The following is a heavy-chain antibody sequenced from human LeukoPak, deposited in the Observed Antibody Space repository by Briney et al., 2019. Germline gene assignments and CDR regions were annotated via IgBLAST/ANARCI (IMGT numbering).Heavy chain of an antibody. V-gene: IGHV4-59*01. D-gene: IGHD6-13*01. CDR1: GGSISSYS. J-gene: IGHJ3*02. CDR2: IYYSGST. Sequence: PSETLSLTCTVSGGSISSYSWSWIRQPPGKGLEWIWYIYYSGSTNYNPSLTSRVTISVDTSKNQFPLKLSSVTAADTAVYYCARGGGSSWYTAAFDIWGQGTMVTVSS. CDR3: ARGGGSSWYTAAFDI.